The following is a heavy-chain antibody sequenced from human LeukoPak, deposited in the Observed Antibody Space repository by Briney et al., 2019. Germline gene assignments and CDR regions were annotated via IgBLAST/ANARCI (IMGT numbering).Heavy chain of an antibody. CDR1: GYTFTTYD. J-gene: IGHJ4*02. CDR2: MNPNSGNT. V-gene: IGHV1-8*03. CDR3: ATAPPYDSSGYYLGYYFDY. D-gene: IGHD3-22*01. Sequence: GASVTVSCKASGYTFTTYDINWVRQATGQGLEWMGWMNPNSGNTGFAQKFQGRVTITRNTSISTAYMELSSLRSEDTAVYYCATAPPYDSSGYYLGYYFDYWGQGTLVTVSS.